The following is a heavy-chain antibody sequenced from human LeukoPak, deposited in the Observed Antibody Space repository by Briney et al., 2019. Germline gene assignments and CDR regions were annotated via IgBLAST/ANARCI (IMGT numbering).Heavy chain of an antibody. Sequence: GGSLRLSREASGFPLSIHGFHCVRHSPCKLLQWLALLWFDGSKRYYADSVKGRFTISRDDSKSTLYLQMNSLRVDDTAVYHCARDLGNWNYGSCYFDPWGQGTLVTVSP. CDR2: LWFDGSKR. V-gene: IGHV3-33*01. CDR3: ARDLGNWNYGSCYFDP. J-gene: IGHJ5*02. D-gene: IGHD1-7*01. CDR1: GFPLSIHG.